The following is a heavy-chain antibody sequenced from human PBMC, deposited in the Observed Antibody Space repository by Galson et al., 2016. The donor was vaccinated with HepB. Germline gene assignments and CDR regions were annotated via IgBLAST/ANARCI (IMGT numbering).Heavy chain of an antibody. V-gene: IGHV3-74*01. CDR3: ARAPDCGGGSCQGDYYYGMDV. D-gene: IGHD2-15*01. CDR2: INPDGRST. Sequence: SLRLSCAASGFTFSTYWTHWVRQAPGRGLVWVSRINPDGRSTAYADSVKGCFTSSRDNAKNTLYLQMNSLRAEDTAVYYCARAPDCGGGSCQGDYYYGMDVWGQGATVTVSS. CDR1: GFTFSTYW. J-gene: IGHJ6*02.